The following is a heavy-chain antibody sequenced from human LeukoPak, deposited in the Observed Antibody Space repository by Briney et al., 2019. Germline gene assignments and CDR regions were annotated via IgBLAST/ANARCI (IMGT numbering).Heavy chain of an antibody. D-gene: IGHD3-10*01. CDR2: ISGSGGST. J-gene: IGHJ6*04. V-gene: IGHV3-23*01. CDR1: GFTFSSYA. Sequence: PGGSLRLSCAAPGFTFSSYAMSWVRQAPGKGLEWVSAISGSGGSTYYADSVKGRFTISRDNSKNTLYLQMNSLRAEDTAVYYCAKRSMVRGTAVYYYYGMDVWGKGTTVTVSS. CDR3: AKRSMVRGTAVYYYYGMDV.